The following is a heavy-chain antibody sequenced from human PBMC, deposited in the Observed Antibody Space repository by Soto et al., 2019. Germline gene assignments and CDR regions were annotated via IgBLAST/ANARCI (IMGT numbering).Heavy chain of an antibody. V-gene: IGHV1-69*06. CDR3: ARDHGLRWYQPGFDY. D-gene: IGHD4-17*01. CDR1: GGTFSSYA. Sequence: QVQLVQSGAEVKKPGSSVKVSCKASGGTFSSYAISWVRQAPGQGLEWMGGIIPIFGTANYAQKFQGRVTITADKSTSTAYMELSILRSEDTAVYYCARDHGLRWYQPGFDYWCQGTLVTVSS. J-gene: IGHJ4*02. CDR2: IIPIFGTA.